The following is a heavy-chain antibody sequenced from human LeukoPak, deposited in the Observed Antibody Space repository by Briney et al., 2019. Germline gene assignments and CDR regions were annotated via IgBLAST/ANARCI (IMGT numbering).Heavy chain of an antibody. CDR2: IRSSSSYI. J-gene: IGHJ6*02. V-gene: IGHV3-21*01. CDR3: ARDSLLAVVVPAGYYGMDV. D-gene: IGHD2-2*01. Sequence: GGSLRLSCAASGFTFSSYSMNWVRQAPGKGLEWVSSIRSSSSYIYYADSVKGRFTISRDNAKNSLYLQMNSLRAEDTAVYYCARDSLLAVVVPAGYYGMDVWGQGTTVTVSS. CDR1: GFTFSSYS.